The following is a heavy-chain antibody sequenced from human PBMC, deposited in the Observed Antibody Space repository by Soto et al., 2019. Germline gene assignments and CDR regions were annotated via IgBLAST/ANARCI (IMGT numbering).Heavy chain of an antibody. J-gene: IGHJ3*02. V-gene: IGHV1-69*01. CDR1: GGTFSSYA. Sequence: QVQLVQSGAEVKKPGSSVKVSCKASGGTFSSYANSWERKAPGQGLGWMGGIIPIFGTAKYSQKFQGRVTITAGESTSTAYMELSSPRSADTAVYYCARAAVGDPGAFDIWGQGTMVTVSS. CDR2: IIPIFGTA. D-gene: IGHD2-2*01. CDR3: ARAAVGDPGAFDI.